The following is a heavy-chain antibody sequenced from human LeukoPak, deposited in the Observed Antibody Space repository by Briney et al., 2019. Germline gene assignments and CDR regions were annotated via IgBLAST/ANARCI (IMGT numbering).Heavy chain of an antibody. CDR1: GFTFSGYG. J-gene: IGHJ4*02. D-gene: IGHD6-13*01. Sequence: GSLRLSCAASGFTFSGYGIHWVRQAPGKGLEWVAFIRSDGSVKYYADSVRGRFTISRDNSKNTLYLQMNSLRAEDTAVYYCAKDEAAAGVDFDYWGQGTLVTVYS. CDR3: AKDEAAAGVDFDY. V-gene: IGHV3-30*02. CDR2: IRSDGSVK.